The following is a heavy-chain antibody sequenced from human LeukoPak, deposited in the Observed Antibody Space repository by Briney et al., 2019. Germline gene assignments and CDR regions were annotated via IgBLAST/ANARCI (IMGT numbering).Heavy chain of an antibody. CDR2: ISYDGSNK. J-gene: IGHJ4*02. V-gene: IGHV3-30*18. CDR1: GFTFSSYG. Sequence: PGGSLRLSCAASGFTFSSYGMHWVRRAPGKGLEWVAVISYDGSNKYYADSVKGRFTISRDNSKNTLYLQMNSLRVEDTAVYYCAKDSGSYSSFDYWGQGTLVTVSS. CDR3: AKDSGSYSSFDY. D-gene: IGHD1-26*01.